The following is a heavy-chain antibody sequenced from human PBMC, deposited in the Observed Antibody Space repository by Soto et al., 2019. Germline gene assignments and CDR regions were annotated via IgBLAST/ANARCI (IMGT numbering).Heavy chain of an antibody. V-gene: IGHV3-73*02. CDR1: GFTFSGST. Sequence: EVQLVQSGGGLVQPGGSLKLSCAASGFTFSGSTVHWVRQASGEGLQWVGRIRSKANDYATTYIASVKGRFTISRDDSRNTAYLQMSDLKTEDTAVYYCTGGYCTGGTCYSGYFQHWGQGALVTV. CDR3: TGGYCTGGTCYSGYFQH. D-gene: IGHD2-15*01. CDR2: IRSKANDYAT. J-gene: IGHJ1*01.